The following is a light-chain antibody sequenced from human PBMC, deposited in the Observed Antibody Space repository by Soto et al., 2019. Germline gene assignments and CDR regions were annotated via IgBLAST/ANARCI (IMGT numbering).Light chain of an antibody. CDR1: QSVLDRSNNKNY. CDR3: QQYYAIPRT. CDR2: WAS. V-gene: IGKV4-1*01. J-gene: IGKJ1*01. Sequence: DIVMTQSPDSLAVSLGERAIINCKSSQSVLDRSNNKNYLTWYQQKPGQPPKPLIYWASTREFGVPDRFSGSGSWTDFTLTISSLQAEDGALYYCQQYYAIPRTFGQGTKVEIK.